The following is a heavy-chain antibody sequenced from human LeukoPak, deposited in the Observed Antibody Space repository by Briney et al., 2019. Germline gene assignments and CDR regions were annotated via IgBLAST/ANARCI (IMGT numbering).Heavy chain of an antibody. CDR1: GLTFTSYG. D-gene: IGHD5-18*01. Sequence: PGGSLRLSCAASGLTFTSYGMHWVRQVPGKGLEWVAVIWYDGTIKYYEDSVKGRFTISRDNSKNTLYLQMNSLRAEDTAVYYCAAGDSYGYKGPFDYWGQGTLVTVSS. CDR2: IWYDGTIK. CDR3: AAGDSYGYKGPFDY. V-gene: IGHV3-33*01. J-gene: IGHJ4*02.